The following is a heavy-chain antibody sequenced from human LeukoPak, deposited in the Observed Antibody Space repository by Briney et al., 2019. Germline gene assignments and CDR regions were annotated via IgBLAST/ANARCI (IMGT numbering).Heavy chain of an antibody. Sequence: GGSLRLACAASGFTFSSYTMNWVRQAPGKGLEWVSSISTSSSYIYYADSVKGRFTISRDNAKNSLYLQMNSLRAEDTAVYYCARDLSRFGEPKLYFDYWGQGTLVTVSS. CDR2: ISTSSSYI. D-gene: IGHD3-10*01. CDR3: ARDLSRFGEPKLYFDY. J-gene: IGHJ4*02. V-gene: IGHV3-21*01. CDR1: GFTFSSYT.